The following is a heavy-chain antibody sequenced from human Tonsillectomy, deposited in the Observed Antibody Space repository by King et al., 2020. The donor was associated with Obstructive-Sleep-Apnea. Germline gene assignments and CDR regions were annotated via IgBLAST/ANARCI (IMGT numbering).Heavy chain of an antibody. CDR2: VYYSGST. Sequence: VQLQESGPGLVKPSETLSLTCTVSGGSMSYYYWTWIRQPAGQGLEWIGNVYYSGSTNYNPSLKSRGTISLDMSKKQFSLNLNSVTAADTAVYYCARDWGGHSSDSNWFDPWGQGTLVTVSS. D-gene: IGHD3-16*01. CDR1: GGSMSYYY. V-gene: IGHV4-59*01. J-gene: IGHJ5*02. CDR3: ARDWGGHSSDSNWFDP.